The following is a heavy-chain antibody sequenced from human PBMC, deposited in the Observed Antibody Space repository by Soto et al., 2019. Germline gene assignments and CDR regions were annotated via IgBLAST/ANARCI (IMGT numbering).Heavy chain of an antibody. CDR2: INPSGGST. Sequence: ASVKVSCKASGYTFTSYYMHWVRQAPGQGLEWMGIINPSGGSTSYAQKFQGRVTITRDTSTSTVYMELSSLTSEDTAVYFCATGVWRQKMVYGWFDPWGQGTLVTVSS. J-gene: IGHJ5*02. V-gene: IGHV1-46*01. D-gene: IGHD2-8*01. CDR3: ATGVWRQKMVYGWFDP. CDR1: GYTFTSYY.